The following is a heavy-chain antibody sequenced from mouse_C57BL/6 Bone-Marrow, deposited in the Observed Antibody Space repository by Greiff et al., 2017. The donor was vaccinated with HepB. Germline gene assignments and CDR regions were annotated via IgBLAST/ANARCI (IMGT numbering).Heavy chain of an antibody. CDR1: GYSITSGYY. Sequence: DVQLVESGPGLVKPSQSLSLTCSVTGYSITSGYYWNWIRQFPGNKLEWMGYISYDGSNNYNPSLKNRISITRDTSKNQFFLKLNSVTTEDTATYYCASTTVVAKGFDYWGQGTTLTVSS. CDR2: ISYDGSN. J-gene: IGHJ2*01. V-gene: IGHV3-6*01. CDR3: ASTTVVAKGFDY. D-gene: IGHD1-1*01.